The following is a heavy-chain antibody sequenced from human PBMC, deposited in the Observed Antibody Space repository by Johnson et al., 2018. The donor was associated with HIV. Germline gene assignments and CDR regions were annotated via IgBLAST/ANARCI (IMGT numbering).Heavy chain of an antibody. CDR1: GFIFSSYA. D-gene: IGHD1-1*01. CDR3: ARVPPVGTHPDGAFDI. Sequence: VQLVESGGGLVQPGGSLRLSCAASGFIFSSYAMHWVRQAPGKGLEYVSAISSNGGSTYYANSVKGRFTISRDNSKNTLYLQMGSLRAEDMGAYYCARVPPVGTHPDGAFDIWGQGTMVTVSS. J-gene: IGHJ3*02. V-gene: IGHV3-64*01. CDR2: ISSNGGST.